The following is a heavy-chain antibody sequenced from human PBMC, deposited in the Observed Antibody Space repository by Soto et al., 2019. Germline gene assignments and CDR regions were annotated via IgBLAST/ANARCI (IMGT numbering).Heavy chain of an antibody. CDR2: IKSRSDGGTT. D-gene: IGHD4-17*01. Sequence: EVQLVESGDGLVKPGGSLTLSCAASGITFSKAWMNWVRQSPGKGLEWVGRIKSRSDGGTTAYAAPVKGRFTISRDDSKDTLWLQMNSLKTEDTAVYYCTTNFYSDHGMDVWGQGTTVTVSS. J-gene: IGHJ6*02. V-gene: IGHV3-15*01. CDR3: TTNFYSDHGMDV. CDR1: GITFSKAW.